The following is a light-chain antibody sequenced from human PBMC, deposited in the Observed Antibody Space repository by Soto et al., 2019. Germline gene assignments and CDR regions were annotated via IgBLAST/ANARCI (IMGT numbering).Light chain of an antibody. J-gene: IGKJ5*01. CDR2: DAS. V-gene: IGKV1-33*01. Sequence: DLQTTQSPSSLSASVGDRLTITCQASQDISNYLNWYQQKPGKAPKLLIYDASNLETGVPSRFSGSGSGTDFTFTISSLQTEDIATYYCQQYDNLPITFGQGTRLEIK. CDR3: QQYDNLPIT. CDR1: QDISNY.